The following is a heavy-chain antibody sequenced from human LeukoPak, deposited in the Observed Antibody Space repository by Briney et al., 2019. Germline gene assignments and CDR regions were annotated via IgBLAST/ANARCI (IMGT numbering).Heavy chain of an antibody. CDR1: GFTFSSYS. CDR3: AKRVADGYYYYMDV. CDR2: ISSSSSYI. Sequence: GGSLRLSCAASGFTFSSYSMNWVRQAPGKGLEWVSSISSSSSYIYYADSVKGRFTISRDNSKNTLYLQMNSLRAGDTAVYYCAKRVADGYYYYMDVWGKGTTVTISS. D-gene: IGHD6-19*01. V-gene: IGHV3-21*01. J-gene: IGHJ6*03.